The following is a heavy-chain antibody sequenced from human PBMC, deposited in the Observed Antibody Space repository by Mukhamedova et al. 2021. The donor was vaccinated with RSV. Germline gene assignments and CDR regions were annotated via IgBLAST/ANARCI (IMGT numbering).Heavy chain of an antibody. D-gene: IGHD1-1*01. Sequence: IGWIVVGSGNTNYAQKFQDRVTISRDMSTATAYMELSSLGFDDTAVYYCAADLSPTDDFNWFDPWGQGILVTVSS. CDR2: IVVGSGNT. V-gene: IGHV1-58*01. CDR3: AADLSPTDDFNWFDP. J-gene: IGHJ5*02.